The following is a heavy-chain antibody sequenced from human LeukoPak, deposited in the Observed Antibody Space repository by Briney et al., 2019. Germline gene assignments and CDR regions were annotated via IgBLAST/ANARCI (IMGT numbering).Heavy chain of an antibody. V-gene: IGHV4-59*08. J-gene: IGHJ4*02. CDR3: ARHRAYSSSSPFHY. CDR1: GGSISSLY. D-gene: IGHD6-6*01. CDR2: IYYTGST. Sequence: SSETLSLTCSVSGGSISSLYWSWIRQPPGKGLEWIGYIYYTGSTNYNPSLKSRVTMFVDMSKNQFSLRLSSVTAADTAVYYCARHRAYSSSSPFHYWGQGTLVTVSS.